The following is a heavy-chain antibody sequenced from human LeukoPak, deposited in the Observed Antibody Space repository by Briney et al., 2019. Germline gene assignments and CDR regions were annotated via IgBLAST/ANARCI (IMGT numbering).Heavy chain of an antibody. Sequence: GSSVKVSCKASGYTFTGHYLHWVRQVPGQGLEWMGWINPKNAATNYAQKFQGRVTMTRDTSISTAYMELSRLRSDDTAVYYCARVRYRLAETYIDYWGQGTLVTVSS. CDR1: GYTFTGHY. D-gene: IGHD3-16*01. J-gene: IGHJ4*02. V-gene: IGHV1-2*02. CDR3: ARVRYRLAETYIDY. CDR2: INPKNAAT.